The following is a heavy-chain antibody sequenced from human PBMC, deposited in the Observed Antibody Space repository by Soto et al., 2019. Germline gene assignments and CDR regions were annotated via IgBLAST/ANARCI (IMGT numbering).Heavy chain of an antibody. CDR3: AKAISGYNAPLDH. V-gene: IGHV3-23*01. CDR2: ISGSDSST. Sequence: EVQLLESGGGLVQPGGSLRLSCAASGFTFSSYAMNWVRQAPGKGLEWGSVISGSDSSTYYADSVKGRFTISRDNSKNTLYVQMNSLRAEDTAIYYCAKAISGYNAPLDHWGQGTRVTVSS. CDR1: GFTFSSYA. J-gene: IGHJ4*02. D-gene: IGHD5-12*01.